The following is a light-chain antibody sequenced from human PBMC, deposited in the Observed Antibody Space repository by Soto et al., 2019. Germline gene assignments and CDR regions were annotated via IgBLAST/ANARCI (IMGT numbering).Light chain of an antibody. CDR3: QKYDDAPLT. CDR1: QDINIY. Sequence: DIQMTQSPSSLSASVGDRVTITCRAGQDINIYLAWYQQKPGKVPKLLISAASTLQSGVPSRFSGSGSGTDFTLTICSLQPEDVATYYCQKYDDAPLTFGGGTKVEIK. CDR2: AAS. V-gene: IGKV1-27*01. J-gene: IGKJ4*01.